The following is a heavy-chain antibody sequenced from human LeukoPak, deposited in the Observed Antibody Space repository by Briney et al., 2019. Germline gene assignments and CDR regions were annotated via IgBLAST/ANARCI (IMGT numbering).Heavy chain of an antibody. V-gene: IGHV3-23*01. D-gene: IGHD3-22*01. Sequence: PGGSLRLSSAASGFTFSSYAMTWVRQAPGKGLEWVSAISASGGNSYYADSVKGRFTTFRDNSQKTLFLQMNSLRAEDTAVYYCAKGDYGRSGTFDCWGQGTLVTVSS. J-gene: IGHJ4*02. CDR2: ISASGGNS. CDR1: GFTFSSYA. CDR3: AKGDYGRSGTFDC.